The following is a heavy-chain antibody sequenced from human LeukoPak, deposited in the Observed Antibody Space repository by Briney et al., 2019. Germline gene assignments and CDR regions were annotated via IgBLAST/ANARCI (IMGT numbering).Heavy chain of an antibody. CDR3: AKAGDDSGSYLVY. CDR2: IPYDGSNK. Sequence: GGSLRLSCAPSRFTFSSYGMHWVRQAPGKGLDWVAFIPYDGSNKYYADSVKGRFTISRDNSKNTLYLQMNSLRVEDTAVYYCAKAGDDSGSYLVYWGQGTLVTVSS. V-gene: IGHV3-30*02. CDR1: RFTFSSYG. J-gene: IGHJ4*02. D-gene: IGHD1-26*01.